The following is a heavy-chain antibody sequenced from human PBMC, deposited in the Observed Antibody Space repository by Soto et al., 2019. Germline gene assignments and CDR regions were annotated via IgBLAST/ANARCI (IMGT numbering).Heavy chain of an antibody. V-gene: IGHV4-34*01. D-gene: IGHD4-4*01. CDR3: ARGSNTRDAPDKYYFDY. Sequence: SETLSLTCAVYGGSFSGHYWSWLRQPPGKGLEWMGEITRSGSTNDNPSLRSRVIISVDTSKNQFSLKLDSVTAADTAVYYCARGSNTRDAPDKYYFDYWGQGTLVTVSS. J-gene: IGHJ4*02. CDR1: GGSFSGHY. CDR2: ITRSGST.